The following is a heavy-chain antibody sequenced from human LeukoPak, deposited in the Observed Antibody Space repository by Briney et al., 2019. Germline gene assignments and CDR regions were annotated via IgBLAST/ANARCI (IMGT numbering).Heavy chain of an antibody. V-gene: IGHV4-34*01. CDR1: GGSFSGYY. CDR3: ARGSPPYEGYYFDY. J-gene: IGHJ4*02. CDR2: INHSGST. Sequence: SETLSLTCAVYGGSFSGYYWSWIRQPPGKGLEWIGEINHSGSTNYNPSLKSRVTISVDTSKNQFSLKLSSATAADTAVYYCARGSPPYEGYYFDYWGQGTLVTVSS. D-gene: IGHD3-3*01.